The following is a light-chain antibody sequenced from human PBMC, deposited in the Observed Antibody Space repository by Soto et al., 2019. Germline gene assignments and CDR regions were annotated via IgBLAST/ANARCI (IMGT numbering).Light chain of an antibody. Sequence: IVLTQSPSTLSLSPGERATLSCLALQSVNCYFAWYQQKPGQAPRLLIYDASNRATGIPARFSGSGSGTDFTLTISSREPEDFAVYYCQQRSNWPLTFGGGTKVEIK. V-gene: IGKV3-11*01. J-gene: IGKJ4*01. CDR2: DAS. CDR1: QSVNCY. CDR3: QQRSNWPLT.